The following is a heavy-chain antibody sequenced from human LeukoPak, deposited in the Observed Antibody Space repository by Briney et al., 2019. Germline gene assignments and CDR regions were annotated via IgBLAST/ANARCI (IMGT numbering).Heavy chain of an antibody. CDR2: ISTSSSYI. CDR1: GFTFSSYS. V-gene: IGHV3-21*01. D-gene: IGHD5-12*01. J-gene: IGHJ4*02. CDR3: ARVTRGGYDGYFDY. Sequence: GGSLRFSCAASGFTFSSYSMNWVRQAPGKGLEWVSFISTSSSYIYYADSLKGRFTISRDNAKKSLYLQINSLRAEDTAVYYCARVTRGGYDGYFDYWGQGTLVTVSS.